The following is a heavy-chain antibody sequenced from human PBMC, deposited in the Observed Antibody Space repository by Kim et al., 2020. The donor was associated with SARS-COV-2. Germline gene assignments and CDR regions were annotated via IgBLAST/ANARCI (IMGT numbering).Heavy chain of an antibody. V-gene: IGHV3-48*03. J-gene: IGHJ4*02. D-gene: IGHD2-15*01. CDR3: ARDMRAATLKSSFDY. Sequence: DPVKGRFTISRDNAKNSLYLQMNSLRAEDTAVYYCARDMRAATLKSSFDYWGQGTLVTVSS.